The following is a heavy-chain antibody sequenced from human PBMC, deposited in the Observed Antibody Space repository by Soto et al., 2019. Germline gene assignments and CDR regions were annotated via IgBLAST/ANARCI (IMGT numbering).Heavy chain of an antibody. CDR2: ISAYNGNT. V-gene: IGHV1-18*01. D-gene: IGHD6-13*01. CDR3: ARVRIAAAGTDLYYYYCGMDV. Sequence: QVQLVQSGAEVKKPGASVKVSCKASGYTFTSYGIIWVRQAPGQGLEGMGWISAYNGNTNYAQKLQGRVTMTTDTSKSTAYMELRSLSSDDTAVYYCARVRIAAAGTDLYYYYCGMDVWGQGTTVTVSS. J-gene: IGHJ6*02. CDR1: GYTFTSYG.